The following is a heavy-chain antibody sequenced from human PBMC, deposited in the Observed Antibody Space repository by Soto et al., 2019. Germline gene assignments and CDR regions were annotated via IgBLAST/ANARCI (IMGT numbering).Heavy chain of an antibody. CDR3: ARRLITIFGVVLTYGMDV. J-gene: IGHJ6*02. Sequence: LSLTCTVYGGSFSGYYWSWIRQPPGKGLEWIGEINHSGSTNYNPSLKSRVTISVDTSKNQFSLKLSSVTAADTAVYYCARRLITIFGVVLTYGMDVWGQGTTVTVSS. CDR2: INHSGST. D-gene: IGHD3-3*01. V-gene: IGHV4-34*01. CDR1: GGSFSGYY.